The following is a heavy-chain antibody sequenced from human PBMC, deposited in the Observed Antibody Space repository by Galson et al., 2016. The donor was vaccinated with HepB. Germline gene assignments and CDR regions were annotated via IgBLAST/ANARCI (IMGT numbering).Heavy chain of an antibody. Sequence: SVKVSCKASGYTFTNFAIHWVRQAPGQRLEWMGWINPGNGNTKYSEKLQGRVTITRDTSASTDYMELISLRSEDTAVYFCARDPGGSSTRFDSWGQGTLVTVSS. V-gene: IGHV1-3*01. CDR2: INPGNGNT. CDR1: GYTFTNFA. J-gene: IGHJ4*02. D-gene: IGHD1-26*01. CDR3: ARDPGGSSTRFDS.